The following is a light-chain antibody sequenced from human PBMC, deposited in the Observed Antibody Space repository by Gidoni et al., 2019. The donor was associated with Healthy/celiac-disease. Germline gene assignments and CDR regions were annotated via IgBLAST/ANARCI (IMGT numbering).Light chain of an antibody. V-gene: IGKV1-9*01. CDR1: QGISSY. J-gene: IGKJ4*01. Sequence: IQLTQSPSSLSASVGDRVTITCRASQGISSYLAWYQQKPGKAPKLLIYAASTLQSGVPSRFSGSGSGTDFTLTISSLQPDDFATYYCQQLNSYPLFGGGTKVEIK. CDR3: QQLNSYPL. CDR2: AAS.